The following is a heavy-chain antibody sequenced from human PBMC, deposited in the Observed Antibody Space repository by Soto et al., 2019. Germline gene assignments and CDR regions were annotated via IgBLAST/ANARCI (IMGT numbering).Heavy chain of an antibody. D-gene: IGHD3-22*01. CDR1: GFTFSSYG. CDR2: ISYDGSNK. CDR3: AKDTIVVAPTFDY. V-gene: IGHV3-30*18. Sequence: QVQLVESGGGVVQPGRSLRLSCAASGFTFSSYGMHWVRQAPGKGLEWVAVISYDGSNKYYADSVKGRFTISRDNSKNTLYLQMNSLRAEDTAVYYCAKDTIVVAPTFDYWGQGTLVTVSS. J-gene: IGHJ4*02.